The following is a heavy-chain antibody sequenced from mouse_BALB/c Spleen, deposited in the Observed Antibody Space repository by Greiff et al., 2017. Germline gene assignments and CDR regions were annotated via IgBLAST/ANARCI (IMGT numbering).Heavy chain of an antibody. J-gene: IGHJ4*01. Sequence: EVQLVESGGGLVQPGGSLRLSCATSGFTFTDYYMSWVRQPPGKALEWLGFIRNKANGYTTEYSASVKGRFTISRDNSQSILYLQMNTLRAEDSATYYCARDKAYYYYAMDYWGQGTSVTVSS. CDR2: IRNKANGYTT. V-gene: IGHV7-3*02. D-gene: IGHD2-10*01. CDR1: GFTFTDYY. CDR3: ARDKAYYYYAMDY.